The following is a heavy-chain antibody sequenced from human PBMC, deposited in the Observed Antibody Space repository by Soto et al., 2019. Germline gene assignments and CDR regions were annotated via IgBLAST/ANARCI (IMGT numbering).Heavy chain of an antibody. CDR2: IYYSGST. Sequence: QVQLQESGPGLVKPSQTLSLTCTVSGGSISSGGYYWSWIRQHPGKGLEWIGYIYYSGSTYYNPSLKSRVTISVDTSKNPFSLQLSSVTAADTAVYYCARGWIQLWFPNRYYFDYWGQGTLVTVSS. V-gene: IGHV4-31*03. CDR1: GGSISSGGYY. D-gene: IGHD5-18*01. CDR3: ARGWIQLWFPNRYYFDY. J-gene: IGHJ4*02.